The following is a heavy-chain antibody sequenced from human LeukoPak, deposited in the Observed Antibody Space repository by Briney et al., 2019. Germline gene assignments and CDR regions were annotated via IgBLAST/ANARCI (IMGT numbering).Heavy chain of an antibody. J-gene: IGHJ4*02. Sequence: GGSLRLSCAASGFIFKKYWMNWVRQVPGKGLECLANIKEDGSGTYYADSVKGRFTISRDNSKNTLYLQMNSLRTEDTAVYYCAREQSSGAWRTSDYWGQGTLVTVSS. CDR1: GFIFKKYW. CDR3: AREQSSGAWRTSDY. CDR2: IKEDGSGT. V-gene: IGHV3-7*01. D-gene: IGHD4/OR15-4a*01.